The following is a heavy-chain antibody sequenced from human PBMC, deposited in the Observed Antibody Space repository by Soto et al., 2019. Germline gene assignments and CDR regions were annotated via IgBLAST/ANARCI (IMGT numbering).Heavy chain of an antibody. D-gene: IGHD1-26*01. V-gene: IGHV4-59*12. J-gene: IGHJ4*02. CDR3: ARSLWELLPDY. Sequence: SETLSLTCTVSGASISSYYWSWIRQPPGKGLEWIGGIFFSGSTYYNPSLRSRVTISVDTSKNQFSLKLTSVTAADTAMYYCARSLWELLPDYWGQGTLVTVSS. CDR1: GASISSYY. CDR2: IFFSGST.